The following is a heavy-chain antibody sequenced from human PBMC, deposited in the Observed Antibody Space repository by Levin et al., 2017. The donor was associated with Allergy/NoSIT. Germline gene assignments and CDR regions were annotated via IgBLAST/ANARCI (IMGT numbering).Heavy chain of an antibody. Sequence: SCNVSGGSISGYYWSWIRQPPGKGLEWIGYILYSGTTSYNPSLKSRVTISVDTSKNQFSLELRSVTAADTAVYYCARLLRPGTPYMSHWGQGALVTISS. CDR1: GGSISGYY. D-gene: IGHD1-1*01. CDR3: ARLLRPGTPYMSH. V-gene: IGHV4-59*01. J-gene: IGHJ4*02. CDR2: ILYSGTT.